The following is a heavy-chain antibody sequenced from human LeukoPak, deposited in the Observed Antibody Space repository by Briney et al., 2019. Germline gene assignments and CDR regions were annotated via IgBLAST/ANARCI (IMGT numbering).Heavy chain of an antibody. CDR3: AKGGVVGTRYYFDS. J-gene: IGHJ4*02. V-gene: IGHV3-7*01. D-gene: IGHD2-15*01. CDR1: GFSFSYYW. Sequence: PGESLRLSCAASGFSFSYYWMSWVRQAPGKGLEWVANTKEDGSGSSYVDSVKGRFTISRDNAKNSLYLQMNSLRAEDTAVYYCAKGGVVGTRYYFDSWGQGTLVTVSS. CDR2: TKEDGSGS.